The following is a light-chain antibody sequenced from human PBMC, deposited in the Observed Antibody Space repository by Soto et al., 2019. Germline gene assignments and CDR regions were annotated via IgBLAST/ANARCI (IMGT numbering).Light chain of an antibody. CDR1: SSDVGGSDH. J-gene: IGLJ1*01. CDR3: SSYTRSSTYV. Sequence: QSALTQPASVSGSPGQSITISCTGTSSDVGGSDHVSWYQQYPGKVPKLMIYDVSNRPSGVSNRFSGSKSGNTASLTISGLQAEDEADYYCSSYTRSSTYVFGTGTKLTVL. V-gene: IGLV2-14*01. CDR2: DVS.